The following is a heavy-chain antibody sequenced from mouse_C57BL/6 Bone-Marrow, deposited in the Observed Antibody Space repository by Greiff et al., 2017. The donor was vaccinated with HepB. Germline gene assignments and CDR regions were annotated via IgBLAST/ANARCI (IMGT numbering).Heavy chain of an antibody. V-gene: IGHV3-6*01. CDR3: AAYSNYDVDY. CDR1: GYSITSGYY. J-gene: IGHJ2*01. Sequence: EVKLMESGPGLVKPSQSLSLTCSVPGYSITSGYYWNWIRQFPGNKLEWMGYISYDGSNNYNPSLKNRISITRDTSKNQFFLKLNSVTTEDTATYYCAAYSNYDVDYWGQGTTLTVSS. CDR2: ISYDGSN. D-gene: IGHD2-5*01.